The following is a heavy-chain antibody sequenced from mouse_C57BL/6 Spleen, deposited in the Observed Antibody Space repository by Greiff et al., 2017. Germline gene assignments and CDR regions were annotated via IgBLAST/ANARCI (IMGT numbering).Heavy chain of an antibody. J-gene: IGHJ4*01. CDR2: INPNNGGT. CDR3: ARYYTAMDY. Sequence: VHVKQSGPELVKPGASVKMSCKASGYTFTDYNMHWVKQSHGKSLEWIGYINPNNGGTSYNQKFKGKATLTVNKSSSTAYMELRSLTSEDSAVYYCARYYTAMDYWGQGTSVTVSS. V-gene: IGHV1-22*01. CDR1: GYTFTDYN. D-gene: IGHD2-12*01.